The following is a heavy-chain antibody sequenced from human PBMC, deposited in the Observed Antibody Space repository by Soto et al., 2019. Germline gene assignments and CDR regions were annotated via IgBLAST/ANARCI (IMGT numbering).Heavy chain of an antibody. CDR2: IYYSGST. V-gene: IGHV4-59*08. CDR1: GGSISSYY. J-gene: IGHJ4*02. CDR3: ATGSYGDPTHFDY. D-gene: IGHD4-17*01. Sequence: PSETLSLTCTVSGGSISSYYWSWIRQPPGKGLEWIGYIYYSGSTNYNPSLKSRVTISVDTSKNQFSLKLSSVTAADTAVYYCATGSYGDPTHFDYWGQGTLVTVSS.